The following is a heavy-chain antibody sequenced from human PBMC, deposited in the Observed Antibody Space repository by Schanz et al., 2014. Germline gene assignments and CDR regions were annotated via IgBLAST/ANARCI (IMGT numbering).Heavy chain of an antibody. V-gene: IGHV1-69*02. J-gene: IGHJ6*02. Sequence: QVQLVQSGAEVKKPGSSVKVSCTASGGTFSSYTISWIRQAPGQGLEWMGRIIPVLAIADYAQKFQGRVTITADKSTSTASMELSSLRSEDTAVYYCARGPSQGYSYGHNIGAYYYGMDVWGPGTTVTVSS. CDR1: GGTFSSYT. D-gene: IGHD5-18*01. CDR2: IIPVLAIA. CDR3: ARGPSQGYSYGHNIGAYYYGMDV.